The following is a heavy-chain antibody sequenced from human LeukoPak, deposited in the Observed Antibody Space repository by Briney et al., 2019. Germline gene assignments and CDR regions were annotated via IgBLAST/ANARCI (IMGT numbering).Heavy chain of an antibody. J-gene: IGHJ4*02. CDR2: IGGSGASA. Sequence: GGSQRLSCAASGFTFSSYVMSWVRQVPGKGLEWVSAIGGSGASAYYADSVKGRFTISRDNSKNTVYPQMNSLRAEDTAVYYCAQGIWFGDIGGEYYFDYWGQGTLVTVSS. CDR1: GFTFSSYV. V-gene: IGHV3-23*01. CDR3: AQGIWFGDIGGEYYFDY. D-gene: IGHD3-10*01.